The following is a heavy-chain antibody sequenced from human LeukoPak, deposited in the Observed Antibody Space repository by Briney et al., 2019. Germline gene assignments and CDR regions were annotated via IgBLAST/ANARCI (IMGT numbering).Heavy chain of an antibody. CDR3: ARGLIAAAGTGGQSFDY. V-gene: IGHV3-30*04. CDR2: ISYDGSNK. J-gene: IGHJ4*02. CDR1: GFTFSSYA. Sequence: GGSLRLSCAASGFTFSSYAMHWVRQAPGKGLEWVAVISYDGSNKYYADSVKGRFTISRDNSKNTLYLQMNSLRAEDTAVYYCARGLIAAAGTGGQSFDYWGQGTLVTVSS. D-gene: IGHD6-13*01.